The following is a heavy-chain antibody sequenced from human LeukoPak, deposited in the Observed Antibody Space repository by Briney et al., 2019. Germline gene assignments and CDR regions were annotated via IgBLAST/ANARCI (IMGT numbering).Heavy chain of an antibody. V-gene: IGHV1-69*13. Sequence: ASVNVSCKASGGTFSSYAISWVRQAPGQGLEWMGGIIPIFGTANYAQKFQGRVTITADESTSTAYMELSSLRSEDTAVYYCASPLRDGYNFGFVWGQGTLVTVSS. CDR2: IIPIFGTA. CDR3: ASPLRDGYNFGFV. CDR1: GGTFSSYA. J-gene: IGHJ4*02. D-gene: IGHD5-24*01.